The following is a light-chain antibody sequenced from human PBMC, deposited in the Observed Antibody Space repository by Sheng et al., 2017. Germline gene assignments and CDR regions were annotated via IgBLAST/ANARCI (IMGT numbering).Light chain of an antibody. CDR1: SSDIGGYNY. CDR3: SSYRSSNTYV. CDR2: DVT. V-gene: IGLV2-14*03. Sequence: QSALTQPASVSGSPGQSITISCTGTSSDIGGYNYVSCYQQHPGKAPNLIIYDVTTRPSGLSNRFSGSKSGNTASLTISGLQAEDEADYYCSSYRSSNTYVFGTGTKVTVL. J-gene: IGLJ1*01.